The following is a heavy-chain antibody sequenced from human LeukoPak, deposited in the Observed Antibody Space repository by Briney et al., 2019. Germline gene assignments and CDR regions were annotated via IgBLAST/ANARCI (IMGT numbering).Heavy chain of an antibody. V-gene: IGHV1-3*01. CDR1: GYTFTNYL. Sequence: ASVKVSCKASGYTFTNYLMFWVRQAPGQRLEWMGWINAGNGNTKYSQKFQGRVTITRDTSASTAYMDLSSLRSEDTAVYYCARVRAYYYYMDVWGKGTTVTVSS. CDR3: ARVRAYYYYMDV. D-gene: IGHD3-10*01. J-gene: IGHJ6*03. CDR2: INAGNGNT.